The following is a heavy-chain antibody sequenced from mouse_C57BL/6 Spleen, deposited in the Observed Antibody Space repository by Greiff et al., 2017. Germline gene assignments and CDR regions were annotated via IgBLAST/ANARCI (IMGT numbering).Heavy chain of an antibody. CDR2: IYPGDGDT. CDR3: ARGCNYGYAMDY. V-gene: IGHV1-82*01. Sequence: VQVVESGPELVKPGASVKISCKASGYAFSSSWMNWVKQRPGKGLEWIGRIYPGDGDTNYNGKFKGKATLTADKSSSTAYMQLSSLTSEDSAVYCCARGCNYGYAMDYWGQGTSVTVSS. CDR1: GYAFSSSW. J-gene: IGHJ4*01. D-gene: IGHD2-1*01.